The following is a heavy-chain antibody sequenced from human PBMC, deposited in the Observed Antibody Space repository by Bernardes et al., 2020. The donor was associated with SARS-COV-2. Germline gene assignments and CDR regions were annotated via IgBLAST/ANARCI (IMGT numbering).Heavy chain of an antibody. V-gene: IGHV3-11*01. Sequence: GGSLRLSCAASGFTFSDYYMSWIRQAPGKGLEWVSYISSSGSTIYYADSVKGRFTISRDNAKNSLYLQMNSLRAEDTAVYYCARVDNLGYSYGILDYWGQGTLVTVSS. CDR1: GFTFSDYY. J-gene: IGHJ4*02. CDR2: ISSSGSTI. CDR3: ARVDNLGYSYGILDY. D-gene: IGHD5-18*01.